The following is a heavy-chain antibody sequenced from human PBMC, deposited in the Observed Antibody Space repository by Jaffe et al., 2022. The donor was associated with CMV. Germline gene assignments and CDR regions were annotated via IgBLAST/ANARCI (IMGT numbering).Heavy chain of an antibody. CDR1: GYTFTGYD. D-gene: IGHD5-18*01. V-gene: IGHV1-8*01. CDR2: MNPDTGDT. Sequence: QVQLVQSGAEEKKPGASVKVSCKASGYTFTGYDINWVRQATGQGLEWMGWMNPDTGDTGYAQKFQGRVTMTRDTSINTAYMELYSLRSEDTAVYYCASYRGYNSWGQGTLVTVSS. J-gene: IGHJ4*02. CDR3: ASYRGYNS.